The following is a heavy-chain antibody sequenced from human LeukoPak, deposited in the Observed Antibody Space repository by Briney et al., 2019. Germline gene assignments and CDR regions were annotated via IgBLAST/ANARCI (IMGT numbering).Heavy chain of an antibody. CDR3: AREGPNGDYGYDY. V-gene: IGHV1-2*02. CDR1: GYTFTGYY. D-gene: IGHD4-17*01. J-gene: IGHJ4*02. Sequence: ASVKVSCKASGYTFTGYYMHWVRQAPGQGLEWMGWINPNSGGTNYAQKFQGRVTMTRDTSISTAYMELSRLRSDDTAVYYCAREGPNGDYGYDYWGQGTLVTVSS. CDR2: INPNSGGT.